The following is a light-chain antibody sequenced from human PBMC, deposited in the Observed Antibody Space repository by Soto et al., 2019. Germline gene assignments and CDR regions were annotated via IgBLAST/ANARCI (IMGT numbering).Light chain of an antibody. CDR3: QQYNIYSWT. Sequence: DIQMTQSPSTLSASVGDRVTVTCRASQSIGSWLAWYQQKPGKAPKLLIYDASSLESGVPSRFRGSGSGTEFTLTISSLQPDDFATYYCQQYNIYSWTFGRGTKVDIK. CDR2: DAS. CDR1: QSIGSW. V-gene: IGKV1-5*01. J-gene: IGKJ1*01.